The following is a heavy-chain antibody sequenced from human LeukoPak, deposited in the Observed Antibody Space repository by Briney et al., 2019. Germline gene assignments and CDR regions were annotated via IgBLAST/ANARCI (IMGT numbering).Heavy chain of an antibody. D-gene: IGHD5-12*01. Sequence: GGSLRLSCAASGFTFSSYSMNWVRQAPGKGLEWVLYISSSSSTIYYADSVKGRFTISRDNAKNSLYLQTNSLRDEDTAVYYCARDDRGYSGYEFWGQGTLVTVSS. CDR1: GFTFSSYS. V-gene: IGHV3-48*02. J-gene: IGHJ4*02. CDR3: ARDDRGYSGYEF. CDR2: ISSSSSTI.